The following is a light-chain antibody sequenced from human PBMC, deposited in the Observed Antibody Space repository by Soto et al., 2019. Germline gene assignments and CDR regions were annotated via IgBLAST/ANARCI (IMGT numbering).Light chain of an antibody. CDR1: QSVSTY. CDR3: QQRSSWPPT. J-gene: IGKJ3*01. V-gene: IGKV3-11*01. Sequence: EIVLTQSPAILSLSPGERATLSCRASQSVSTYLAWYQQKPGQAPRLLIYDSSNRATGIPARFSGSGSGTDFTLIIGSLEPEDFVVYYCQQRSSWPPTFGPGTKVDV. CDR2: DSS.